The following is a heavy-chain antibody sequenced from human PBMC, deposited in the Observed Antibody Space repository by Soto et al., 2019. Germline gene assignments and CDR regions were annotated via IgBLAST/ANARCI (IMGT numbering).Heavy chain of an antibody. CDR2: MNPNTGNS. CDR1: GYTFPSYD. Sequence: ASVKVSCKASGYTFPSYDIYWVRQATGQGLEWMGWMNPNTGNSGYAQKFQGRVTMTSDTSISTAHMELSSLRSDDTAVYYCARRAETIGCNGCGADKYHFDFWGQGTLVTSP. D-gene: IGHD2-21*01. J-gene: IGHJ4*02. CDR3: ARRAETIGCNGCGADKYHFDF. V-gene: IGHV1-8*01.